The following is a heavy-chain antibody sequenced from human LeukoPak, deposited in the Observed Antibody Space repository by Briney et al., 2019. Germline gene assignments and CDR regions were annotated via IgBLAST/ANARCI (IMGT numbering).Heavy chain of an antibody. CDR2: IYTSGST. D-gene: IGHD3-10*01. V-gene: IGHV4-61*02. J-gene: IGHJ4*02. CDR1: RGSISSSSYY. Sequence: SETLSLTCTVSRGSISSSSYYWGWIRQPAGKGLEWIGRIYTSGSTNYNPSLKSRVTISVDTSKNQFSLKLSSVTAADTAVYYCARAVMGSGSYLSLWGQETLVTVSS. CDR3: ARAVMGSGSYLSL.